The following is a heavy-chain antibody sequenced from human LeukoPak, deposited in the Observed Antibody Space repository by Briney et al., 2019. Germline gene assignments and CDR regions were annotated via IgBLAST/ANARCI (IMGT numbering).Heavy chain of an antibody. CDR3: ARDRIYSNYYYYGMDV. J-gene: IGHJ6*02. V-gene: IGHV1-2*02. D-gene: IGHD4-11*01. CDR1: GYTFTGYH. Sequence: ASVKVSCKASGYTFTGYHMHWVRQAPGQGLEWMGWISPNSGGANYAQKFQGRVTMTRDTSISTAYMELSRLRSDDTAVYYCARDRIYSNYYYYGMDVWGQGTTVTVSS. CDR2: ISPNSGGA.